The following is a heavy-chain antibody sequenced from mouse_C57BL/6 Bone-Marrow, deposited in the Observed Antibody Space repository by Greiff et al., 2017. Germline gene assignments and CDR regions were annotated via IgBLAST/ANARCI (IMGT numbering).Heavy chain of an antibody. CDR1: GYSITSDY. D-gene: IGHD1-1*01. Sequence: EVQLQESGPGLAKPSQTLSLTCSVTGYSITSDYWTWIRKFPGNKLEYMGYISYSGSTYYNPSLKSRISITRDTSKNQYYLQLNSVTTEDTATYYCARWGLRSPYYYAMDYWGQGTSVTVSS. CDR2: ISYSGST. CDR3: ARWGLRSPYYYAMDY. V-gene: IGHV3-8*01. J-gene: IGHJ4*01.